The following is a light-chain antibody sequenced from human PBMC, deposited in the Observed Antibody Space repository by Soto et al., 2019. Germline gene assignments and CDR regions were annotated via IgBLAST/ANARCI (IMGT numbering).Light chain of an antibody. Sequence: EIVLTQSPGTLSLSPGERATLSCRASQSVSSSYLAWYQQKPGQAPRLLIYGASSRATGIPDRFSGSGSGTDFTLTISRLVPEDFAVYYCQQYGSSRETFGQGTKVDIK. CDR2: GAS. CDR1: QSVSSSY. J-gene: IGKJ1*01. CDR3: QQYGSSRET. V-gene: IGKV3-20*01.